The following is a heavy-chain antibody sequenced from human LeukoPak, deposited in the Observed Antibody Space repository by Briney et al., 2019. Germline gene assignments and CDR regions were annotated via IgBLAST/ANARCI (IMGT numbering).Heavy chain of an antibody. CDR1: GYTFTSYG. Sequence: ASVKVSCKASGYTFTSYGISWVRQAPGQGLEWMEWISAYNGNTNYAQKLQGRVTMTTDTSTSTAYMELRSLRSDDTAVYYCARDNGTTESSGWYSTYWGQGTLVTVSS. J-gene: IGHJ4*02. CDR2: ISAYNGNT. D-gene: IGHD6-19*01. V-gene: IGHV1-18*01. CDR3: ARDNGTTESSGWYSTY.